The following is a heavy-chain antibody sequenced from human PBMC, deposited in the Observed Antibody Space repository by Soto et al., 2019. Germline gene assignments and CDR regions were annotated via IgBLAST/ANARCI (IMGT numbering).Heavy chain of an antibody. Sequence: ASVKVSCKASGYTFTSYGISWVRQAPGQGLEWMGWISAYNGNTNYAQKLQGRVTMTTDTSTSTAYMELRSLRSDDTAVYYCARDLRYFDWFSWFDPWGQGTLVTISS. J-gene: IGHJ5*02. CDR3: ARDLRYFDWFSWFDP. D-gene: IGHD3-9*01. V-gene: IGHV1-18*01. CDR1: GYTFTSYG. CDR2: ISAYNGNT.